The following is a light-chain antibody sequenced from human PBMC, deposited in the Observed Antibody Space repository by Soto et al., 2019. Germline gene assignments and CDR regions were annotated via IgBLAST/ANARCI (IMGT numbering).Light chain of an antibody. J-gene: IGKJ1*01. V-gene: IGKV1-39*01. Sequence: IQMTQYKKSLYESVGERVNSTCGASQSISRYLNSYQQKPGKAPKLLFYAASSLQSGVPSRFSGSGSGTDFTLTISSLQPEDFATYYCQLSYIILPPFCHGT. CDR3: QLSYIILPP. CDR2: AAS. CDR1: QSISRY.